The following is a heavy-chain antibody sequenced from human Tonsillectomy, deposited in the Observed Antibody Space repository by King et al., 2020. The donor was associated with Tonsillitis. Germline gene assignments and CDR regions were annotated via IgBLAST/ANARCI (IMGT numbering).Heavy chain of an antibody. V-gene: IGHV3-7*01. CDR3: AQLDAFDI. J-gene: IGHJ3*02. CDR2: ITQDGREK. CDR1: GFTFSNYW. Sequence: VQLVESGGGLVQPGGSLRLSCAASGFTFSNYWMSWVRQAPGKGLEWWANITQDGREKYYVDSVKGRFTISRDNAKNSLYLQMNSLRAEDTVVYYCAQLDAFDIWGQGTMVTVSS. D-gene: IGHD1-1*01.